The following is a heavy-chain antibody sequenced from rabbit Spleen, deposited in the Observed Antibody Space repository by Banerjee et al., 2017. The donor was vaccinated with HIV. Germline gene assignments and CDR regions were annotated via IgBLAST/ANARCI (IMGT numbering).Heavy chain of an antibody. CDR2: IYTNSGNT. V-gene: IGHV1S40*01. CDR3: VREVAARFHL. CDR1: GFSFNINYY. D-gene: IGHD4-1*01. J-gene: IGHJ4*01. Sequence: QSLEESGGDLVKPGASLTLTCTASGFSFNINYYMCWFRQAPGKGLEWIGCIYTNSGNTYYANWVNGRFSISRENTQNMVYLQLNSLTAADTATYFCVREVAARFHLWGPGTLVTVS.